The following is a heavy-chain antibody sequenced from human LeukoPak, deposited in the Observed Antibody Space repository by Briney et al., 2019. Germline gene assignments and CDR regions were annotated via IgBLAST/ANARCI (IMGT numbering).Heavy chain of an antibody. CDR3: ARDDRLDCSGGTCYSSVPFDI. CDR2: IYYSGST. J-gene: IGHJ3*02. Sequence: SETLSLTCTVSGGSISSSSYYWGWIRQPPGKGLEWIGSIYYSGSTYYNPSLKSRVTISVDTSKNQFSLKLSSVTAADTAVYYCARDDRLDCSGGTCYSSVPFDIWGQGTMVTVSS. D-gene: IGHD2-15*01. V-gene: IGHV4-39*07. CDR1: GGSISSSSYY.